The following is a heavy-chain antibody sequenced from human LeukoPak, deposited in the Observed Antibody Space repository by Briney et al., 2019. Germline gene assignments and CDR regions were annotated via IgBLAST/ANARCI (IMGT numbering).Heavy chain of an antibody. V-gene: IGHV4-30-2*01. CDR1: GGSISSGGYY. D-gene: IGHD5-12*01. CDR2: IYHSGST. Sequence: SQTLSLTCTVSGGSISSGGYYWSWIRQPPGKGLEWIGYIYHSGSTYYNPSLKSRVTISVDRSKNQFSLKLSSVTAADTAVYYCARITGVATTSGGWFDPWGQGTLVTVSS. CDR3: ARITGVATTSGGWFDP. J-gene: IGHJ5*02.